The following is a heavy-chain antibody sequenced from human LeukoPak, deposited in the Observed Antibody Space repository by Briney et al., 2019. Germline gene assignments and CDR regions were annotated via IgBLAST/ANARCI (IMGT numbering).Heavy chain of an antibody. D-gene: IGHD6-13*01. CDR3: ARAMSSWYDY. J-gene: IGHJ4*02. CDR1: GFTFSSYS. Sequence: KPGGSLGLSCAASGFTFSSYSMNWVRQAPGKGGESVSSISSSRSDIYYADAVKGGFTISRDNAKNSLYLQMNSLRAEDTAVYYCARAMSSWYDYWGQGTLVTVSS. V-gene: IGHV3-21*01. CDR2: ISSSRSDI.